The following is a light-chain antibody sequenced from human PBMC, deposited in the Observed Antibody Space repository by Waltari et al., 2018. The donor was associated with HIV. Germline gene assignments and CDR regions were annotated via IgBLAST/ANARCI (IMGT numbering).Light chain of an antibody. Sequence: QSALTQPRSVSGSPGQSVTISCTGTSSYVGGYNFVSWYQQHPGKVPKLLVYGVSKRPSGVPELFSASKSGHTASLTISGVQVEDEGDYYCCAYAGGSRVVGTGTKVTVL. J-gene: IGLJ1*01. CDR2: GVS. CDR3: CAYAGGSRV. V-gene: IGLV2-11*01. CDR1: SSYVGGYNF.